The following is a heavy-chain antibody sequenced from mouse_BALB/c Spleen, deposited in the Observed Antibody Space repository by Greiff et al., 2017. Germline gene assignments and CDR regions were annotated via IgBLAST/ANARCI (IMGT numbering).Heavy chain of an antibody. Sequence: VHLVESGPGLVQPSQSLSITCTVSGFSLTSYGVHWVRQSPGKGLEWLGVIWSGGSTDYNAAFISRLSISKDNSKSQVFFKMNSLQANDTAIYYCARNLYRYDVRLAYWGQGTLVTVSA. CDR3: ARNLYRYDVRLAY. CDR1: GFSLTSYG. D-gene: IGHD2-14*01. J-gene: IGHJ3*01. CDR2: IWSGGST. V-gene: IGHV2-2*02.